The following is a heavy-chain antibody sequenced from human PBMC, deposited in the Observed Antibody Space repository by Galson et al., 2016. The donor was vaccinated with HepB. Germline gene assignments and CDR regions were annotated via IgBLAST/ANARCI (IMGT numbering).Heavy chain of an antibody. CDR2: FDPEDGET. CDR1: GYTLNELS. D-gene: IGHD3-3*01. Sequence: SVKVSCKVSGYTLNELSMHWVRQVPGKGLEWMGGFDPEDGETVYAQNFQGRVSMTEDTSTETAYMELSGLKSEDTAIYYCATFPWRHQVDAYYFGFWGQGTLVTVSS. CDR3: ATFPWRHQVDAYYFGF. J-gene: IGHJ4*02. V-gene: IGHV1-24*01.